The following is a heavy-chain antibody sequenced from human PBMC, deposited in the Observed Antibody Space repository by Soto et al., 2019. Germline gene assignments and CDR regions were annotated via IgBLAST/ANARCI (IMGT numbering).Heavy chain of an antibody. V-gene: IGHV4-39*02. D-gene: IGHD2-15*01. CDR2: IYYSGST. J-gene: IGHJ6*02. CDR1: GGSISSSSYY. Sequence: SETLSLTCTVSGGSISSSSYYWGWIRQPPGKGLEWIGSIYYSGSTYYNPSLKSRVTISVDTSKNQFSLKLSSVTAADTAVYYCARDSVDGRDCSGGSCYSDYYYGMDVWGQGTTVTVSS. CDR3: ARDSVDGRDCSGGSCYSDYYYGMDV.